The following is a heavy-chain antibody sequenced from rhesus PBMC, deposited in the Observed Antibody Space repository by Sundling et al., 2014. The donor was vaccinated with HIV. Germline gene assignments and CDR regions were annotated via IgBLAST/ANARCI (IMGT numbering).Heavy chain of an antibody. CDR3: ARTGPWTGYYSFDY. D-gene: IGHD3-3*01. CDR1: GGSISGDYG. CDR2: IGGSGGST. Sequence: QVQLQESGPGVVKPSETLSLTCAVSGGSISGDYGWGWIRQPPGKGLEWIGYIGGSGGSTYYNPSLKSRVTISTDTSKNQFSLRLTSVTAADTAVYYCARTGPWTGYYSFDYWGQGVLVTVSS. J-gene: IGHJ4*01. V-gene: IGHV4-127*01.